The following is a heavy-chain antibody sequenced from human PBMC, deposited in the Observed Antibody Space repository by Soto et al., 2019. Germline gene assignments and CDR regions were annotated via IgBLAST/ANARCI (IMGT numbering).Heavy chain of an antibody. CDR3: ARVSYYDSSGYLPLPYFDY. CDR2: INPSGGST. CDR1: GGTLSSYA. J-gene: IGHJ4*02. V-gene: IGHV1-46*03. D-gene: IGHD3-22*01. Sequence: ASVKVSCKASGGTLSSYAINWVRQAPGQGLEWMGGINPSGGSTSYAQKFQGRVTMTRDTSTSTVYMELSSLRSEDTAVYYCARVSYYDSSGYLPLPYFDYWGQGTLVTVSS.